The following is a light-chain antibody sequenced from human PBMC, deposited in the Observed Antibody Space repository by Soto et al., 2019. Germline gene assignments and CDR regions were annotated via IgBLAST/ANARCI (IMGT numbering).Light chain of an antibody. V-gene: IGKV1-5*01. CDR3: QQYDSYPWT. CDR2: DAS. CDR1: RGFRSC. Sequence: DIQMTQSPSTLSASVGDRVTITCRASRGFRSCLAWYQQKAGKAPTLLIYDASTLERGVPSRFSGRGSGTEFTLTISSLQPDDVGAYYCQQYDSYPWTFGQGTKVEVK. J-gene: IGKJ1*01.